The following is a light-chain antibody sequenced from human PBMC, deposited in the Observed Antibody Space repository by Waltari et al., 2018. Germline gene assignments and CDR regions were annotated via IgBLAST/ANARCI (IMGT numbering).Light chain of an antibody. V-gene: IGKV2D-29*01. J-gene: IGKJ4*01. Sequence: DIVMTQTPVYLSVATGQPASVSCKSRQSLLHTDGKRYLYWYLQKPGQPPQLLIHEVSKRFSGVPDRFSGSGSGTDFTLKISRVEAEDVGVYYCMQSIQMPLTFGGGTKVEIK. CDR1: QSLLHTDGKRY. CDR2: EVS. CDR3: MQSIQMPLT.